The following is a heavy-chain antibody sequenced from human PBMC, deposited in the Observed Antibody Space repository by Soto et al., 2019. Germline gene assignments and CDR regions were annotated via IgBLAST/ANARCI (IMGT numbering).Heavy chain of an antibody. J-gene: IGHJ6*02. D-gene: IGHD5-12*01. CDR1: GYTFTGYY. V-gene: IGHV1-2*04. CDR2: INPNSGGT. Sequence: ASVKVSCKASGYTFTGYYMHWVRQAPGRGLEWMGWINPNSGGTNYAQKFQGWVTMTRDTSISTAYMELSRLRSDDTAVYYCAREGVAPYYYYGMDVWGQGTPVTV. CDR3: AREGVAPYYYYGMDV.